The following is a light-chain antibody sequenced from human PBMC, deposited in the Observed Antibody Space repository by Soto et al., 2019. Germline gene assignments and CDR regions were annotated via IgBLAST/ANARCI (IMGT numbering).Light chain of an antibody. Sequence: DIVMTQTPLSSPVTLGQPASISCRSSQSVLHSDGNTYLSWLQQRPGQPPRLLIYKISNRLSGVPDRFSGSGAGTDFTLKISRVEADHVGVYYCMQATQYPPYTFGQGTKLEI. CDR3: MQATQYPPYT. V-gene: IGKV2-24*01. CDR1: QSVLHSDGNTY. J-gene: IGKJ2*01. CDR2: KIS.